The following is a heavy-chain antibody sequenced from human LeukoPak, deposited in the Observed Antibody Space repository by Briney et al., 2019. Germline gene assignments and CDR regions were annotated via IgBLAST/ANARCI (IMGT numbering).Heavy chain of an antibody. CDR2: IIPIFGTA. CDR1: GYTFTSYY. D-gene: IGHD4-17*01. Sequence: ASVKVSCKASGYTFTSYYMHWVRQAPGQGLEWMGGIIPIFGTANYAQKFQGRVTITADKSTSIVYMELSSLRSDDTAVYYCARDRWPVTRIHYYYNMDVWGKGTTVTVSS. J-gene: IGHJ6*03. V-gene: IGHV1-69*06. CDR3: ARDRWPVTRIHYYYNMDV.